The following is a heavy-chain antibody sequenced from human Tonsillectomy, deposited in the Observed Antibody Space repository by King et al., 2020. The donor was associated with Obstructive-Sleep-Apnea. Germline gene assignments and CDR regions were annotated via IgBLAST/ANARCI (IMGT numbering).Heavy chain of an antibody. J-gene: IGHJ5*02. Sequence: QLQESGPGLVKPSETLSLTCTVSGGSISSYYWSWIRQPPGKGLEWIGYIYYSGSTNYNPSLKSRVTISVDTSKSQFSLKLSSVTAADTAVYYCARANFYYGSGSYYAGNWFDAWGQGTLVTVSS. CDR3: ARANFYYGSGSYYAGNWFDA. CDR1: GGSISSYY. V-gene: IGHV4-59*01. CDR2: IYYSGST. D-gene: IGHD3-10*01.